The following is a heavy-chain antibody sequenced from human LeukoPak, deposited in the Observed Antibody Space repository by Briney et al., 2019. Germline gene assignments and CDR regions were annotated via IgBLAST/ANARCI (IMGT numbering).Heavy chain of an antibody. CDR1: SGSISSTSYY. J-gene: IGHJ4*02. Sequence: PSETLSLTCTVSSGSISSTSYYWGWIRQPPGMGLELIGSMYYSGSTYYNPSLKSRVTISVDTSKSQFSLKLSSVTAADTAVYYCAREMRSPRGGFDYWDQGTLVTVSS. D-gene: IGHD3-10*01. V-gene: IGHV4-39*07. CDR2: MYYSGST. CDR3: AREMRSPRGGFDY.